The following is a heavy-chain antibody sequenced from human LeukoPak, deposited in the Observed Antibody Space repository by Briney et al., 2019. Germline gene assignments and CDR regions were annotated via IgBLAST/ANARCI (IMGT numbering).Heavy chain of an antibody. CDR1: GFTFSSYG. CDR2: IRYDGSNK. D-gene: IGHD4-23*01. Sequence: GGSLRLSCAASGFTFSSYGMHWVRQAPGKGLEWVAFIRYDGSNKYYADSVKGRFTISRDNSKNTLYLQMNSLRAEDTAVYYCAKGVETTVVTDYFDYWGQGTLVTVSS. V-gene: IGHV3-30*02. J-gene: IGHJ4*02. CDR3: AKGVETTVVTDYFDY.